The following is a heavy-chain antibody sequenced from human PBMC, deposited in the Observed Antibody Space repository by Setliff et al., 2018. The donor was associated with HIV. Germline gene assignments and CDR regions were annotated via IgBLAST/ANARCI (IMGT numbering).Heavy chain of an antibody. Sequence: GGSLRLSCASSGFIFDVHGMSWVRQVPGKGLEWVSGINWNGGATRYADAVEGRFTVSRDNTKNCLYLQMNGLRVDDTALYYCVGGGGSYSGAAFDIWGQGTMVTVSS. CDR1: GFIFDVHG. CDR2: INWNGGAT. CDR3: VGGGGSYSGAAFDI. V-gene: IGHV3-20*04. D-gene: IGHD1-26*01. J-gene: IGHJ3*02.